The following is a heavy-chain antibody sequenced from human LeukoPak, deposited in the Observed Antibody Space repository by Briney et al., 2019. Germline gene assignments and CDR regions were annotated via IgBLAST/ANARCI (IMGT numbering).Heavy chain of an antibody. D-gene: IGHD2-2*01. V-gene: IGHV4-30-4*01. CDR1: GGSISSGDYY. Sequence: SETLSLTCTVSGGSISSGDYYWSWIRQPPGKGLEWIGYIYYSGSTYYNPSLKSRVTISVDTSKNQFSLKLSSVTAADTAVYYCAREQYQLLTFDYWGQGTLVAVSS. CDR2: IYYSGST. J-gene: IGHJ4*02. CDR3: AREQYQLLTFDY.